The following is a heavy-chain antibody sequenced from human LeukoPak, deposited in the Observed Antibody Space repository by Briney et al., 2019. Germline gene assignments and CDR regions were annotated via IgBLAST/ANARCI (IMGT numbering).Heavy chain of an antibody. CDR2: ISGSGGST. Sequence: GGSLTLSCAPSGSTFRSYAMSGVRQAPGKRHEWVSAISGSGGSTYYADSVKARFTISRDNSKNTLYLQMNSLRAEYTAVYYCAKYLGDIVVVPAVTLDYWGQGTLVTVSS. D-gene: IGHD2-2*01. V-gene: IGHV3-23*01. CDR1: GSTFRSYA. J-gene: IGHJ4*02. CDR3: AKYLGDIVVVPAVTLDY.